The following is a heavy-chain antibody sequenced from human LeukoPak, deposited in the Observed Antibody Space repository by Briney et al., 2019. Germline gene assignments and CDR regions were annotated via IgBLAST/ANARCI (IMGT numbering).Heavy chain of an antibody. CDR1: GYTFTTYG. J-gene: IGHJ4*02. D-gene: IGHD6-19*01. CDR3: ARDSSAAGGNNFDY. CDR2: ISANNGNT. Sequence: GASGKVSCKASGYTFTTYGINWVRQAPGQGLEWMGWISANNGNTNYAQKLQGRVTMTRDTSISTAYMELSRLRSDDAAVYYCARDSSAAGGNNFDYWGQGTLVTVSS. V-gene: IGHV1-18*01.